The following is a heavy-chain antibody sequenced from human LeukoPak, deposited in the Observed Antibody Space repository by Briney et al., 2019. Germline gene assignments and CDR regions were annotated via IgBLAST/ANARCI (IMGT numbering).Heavy chain of an antibody. CDR1: GYTFTSYG. CDR3: ARDLGELWRGYYAHGC. J-gene: IGHJ4*02. CDR2: ISAYNGNT. Sequence: ASVKISCRASGYTFTSYGISWVRQAAGHGLEWMRWISAYNGNTNYAQKLQGRVTMTTDTSTSTAYMELRSLRSDDTSVYYCARDLGELWRGYYAHGCWGQGTLITVSS. D-gene: IGHD3-3*01. V-gene: IGHV1-18*01.